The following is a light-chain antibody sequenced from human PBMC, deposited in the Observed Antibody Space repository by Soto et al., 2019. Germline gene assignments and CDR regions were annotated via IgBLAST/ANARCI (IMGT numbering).Light chain of an antibody. J-gene: IGKJ1*01. CDR1: QSVSSSY. V-gene: IGKV3-20*01. Sequence: EIVLTQSPGTLSLSPGERATLSCRASQSVSSSYLAWYQHKPGQAPRLLIYGASSRATGIPDRFSGSGSETDFTLTISRLEPEDFAVYYCQQYGGSPRTFGQGTKVEIK. CDR3: QQYGGSPRT. CDR2: GAS.